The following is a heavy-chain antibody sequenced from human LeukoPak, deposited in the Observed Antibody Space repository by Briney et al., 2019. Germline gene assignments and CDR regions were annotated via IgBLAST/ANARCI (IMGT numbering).Heavy chain of an antibody. V-gene: IGHV3-30-3*01. CDR1: GFTFSSYA. J-gene: IGHJ4*02. CDR2: ISYDGSNK. CDR3: AKDRRPWSATQALDY. Sequence: GGSLRLSCAASGFTFSSYAMHWVRQAPGKGLQWVAVISYDGSNKYYADSVKGRFTISRDNSKKKLYLQMNSLSAEDTAVYYCAKDRRPWSATQALDYWGQGTLVTVSS.